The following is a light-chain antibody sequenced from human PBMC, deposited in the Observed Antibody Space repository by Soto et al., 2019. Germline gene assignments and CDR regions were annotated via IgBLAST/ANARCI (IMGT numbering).Light chain of an antibody. Sequence: QSVLTQPPSVSGSPGQSVTISCTGTSSDVGSYNRVSWYQQPPGTAPKLMIYEVSNRPSGVPDRFSGSKSGNTASLTISGLQPGDEADYYCNSYTSSSTYVFGTGTKVTV. V-gene: IGLV2-18*02. J-gene: IGLJ1*01. CDR3: NSYTSSSTYV. CDR1: SSDVGSYNR. CDR2: EVS.